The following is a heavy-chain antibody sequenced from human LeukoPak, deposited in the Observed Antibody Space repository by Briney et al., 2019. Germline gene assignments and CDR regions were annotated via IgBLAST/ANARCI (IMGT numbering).Heavy chain of an antibody. D-gene: IGHD3-16*01. CDR1: GASLRSYY. V-gene: IGHV4-59*08. CDR3: ARVGVVFDY. Sequence: SETLSLTCTVSGASLRSYYWTWMRQPPGKGLEWIGYIYYTGSTQCNPSLKSRVAISVDTSKNQFSLKLSSVTAADTAVYYCARVGVVFDYWGQGTLVTVSS. J-gene: IGHJ4*02. CDR2: IYYTGST.